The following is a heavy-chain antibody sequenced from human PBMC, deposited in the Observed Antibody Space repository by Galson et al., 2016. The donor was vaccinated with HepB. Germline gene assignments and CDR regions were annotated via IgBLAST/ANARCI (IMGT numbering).Heavy chain of an antibody. CDR3: ARLEAADPLLYYGMDV. CDR2: IYYSGST. Sequence: SETLSLTCTVSGGSISSSSYYWGWIRQPPGKGLELIGSIYYSGSTYYNPSLKSRVTISVDTSKNQFSLKLSSVTAADTAVYYCARLEAADPLLYYGMDVWGQGTTVTFSS. J-gene: IGHJ6*02. CDR1: GGSISSSSYY. D-gene: IGHD6-13*01. V-gene: IGHV4-39*01.